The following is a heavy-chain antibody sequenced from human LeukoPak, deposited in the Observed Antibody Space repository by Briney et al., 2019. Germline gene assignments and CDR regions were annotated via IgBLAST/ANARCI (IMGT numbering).Heavy chain of an antibody. V-gene: IGHV3-48*03. Sequence: PGGSLRLSCAASGFTFSSFEMNWVRQAPGRGLEWVSYISESGSGIYYAESVRGRFTVSRDNAQNSLYLQMNSLRVEDTAVYYCARKELNCGGDCFQHWGQGTLVTVSS. J-gene: IGHJ4*02. CDR1: GFTFSSFE. CDR2: ISESGSGI. CDR3: ARKELNCGGDCFQH. D-gene: IGHD2-21*02.